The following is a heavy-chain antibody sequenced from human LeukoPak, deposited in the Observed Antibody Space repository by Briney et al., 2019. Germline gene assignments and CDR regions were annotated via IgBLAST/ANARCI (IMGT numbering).Heavy chain of an antibody. CDR2: IYSGGST. CDR3: ARTHRIVVVWDAFDI. D-gene: IGHD3-22*01. CDR1: GFTVSSNY. Sequence: GSLLLSCAASGFTVSSNYMSWVRQAPGKGLEWVSVIYSGGSTYYADSVKGRFTISRDNAKNSLYLQMNSLRAEDTALYHCARTHRIVVVWDAFDIWGQGTMVTVSS. V-gene: IGHV3-53*01. J-gene: IGHJ3*02.